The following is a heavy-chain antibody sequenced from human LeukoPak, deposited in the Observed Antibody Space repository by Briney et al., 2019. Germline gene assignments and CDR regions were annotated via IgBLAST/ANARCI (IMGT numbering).Heavy chain of an antibody. CDR2: IVSDASST. Sequence: GGSLRLTCAASGFTFSSYLMHWVRQAAGKGLVWVLSIVSDASSTSCADSVKGRFTMSRDNAKNTLYLQMNSLRAEDTAVYYCARDITMIDPPIWGQGTMVTV. CDR1: GFTFSSYL. J-gene: IGHJ3*02. V-gene: IGHV3-74*01. D-gene: IGHD3-22*01. CDR3: ARDITMIDPPI.